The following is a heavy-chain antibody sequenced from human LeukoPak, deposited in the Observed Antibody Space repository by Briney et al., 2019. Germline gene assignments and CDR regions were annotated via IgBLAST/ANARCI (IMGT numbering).Heavy chain of an antibody. CDR3: ARARCLDL. V-gene: IGHV3-7*05. Sequence: PGGSLRLSCAASGFTFSSYWMSWVRQAPGKGLEWVANIKEDGGEKYYADSVKGRFTISRDNAKNSLYLQMDSLRADDTAVYYCARARCLDLWGRGTLVTVSS. D-gene: IGHD2-2*01. CDR2: IKEDGGEK. J-gene: IGHJ2*01. CDR1: GFTFSSYW.